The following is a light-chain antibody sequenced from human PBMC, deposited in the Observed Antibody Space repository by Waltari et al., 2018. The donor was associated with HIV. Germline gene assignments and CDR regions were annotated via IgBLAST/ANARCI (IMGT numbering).Light chain of an antibody. CDR3: GTWDTRLSAWV. Sequence: QSVLTQPPSVSAAPGQKVTISCSGSGSNIGNNSVSWYQQRPGTAPKVLMFENNKRHSGAPDRFSGSKSDTSATLAITGLQPGDEAYYYCGTWDTRLSAWVFGGGTKLSVL. J-gene: IGLJ3*02. V-gene: IGLV1-51*02. CDR2: ENN. CDR1: GSNIGNNS.